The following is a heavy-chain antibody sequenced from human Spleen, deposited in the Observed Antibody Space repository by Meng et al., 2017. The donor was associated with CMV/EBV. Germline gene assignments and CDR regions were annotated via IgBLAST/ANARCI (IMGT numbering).Heavy chain of an antibody. CDR3: ARGLGYSSGWKLFDY. J-gene: IGHJ4*02. V-gene: IGHV1-69*05. Sequence: SGGTFSSRASSWVRQGPGQGLEWMGGIIPMFAAASYAQKFQGRVTITTDESTTTAYMELSSLRSEDTAVYYCARGLGYSSGWKLFDYWGQGTLVTVSS. CDR2: IIPMFAAA. D-gene: IGHD6-19*01. CDR1: GGTFSSRA.